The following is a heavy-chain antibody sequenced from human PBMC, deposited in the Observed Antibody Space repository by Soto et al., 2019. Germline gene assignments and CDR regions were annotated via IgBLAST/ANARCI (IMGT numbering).Heavy chain of an antibody. V-gene: IGHV4-39*02. CDR2: IYYSGST. CDR1: GGSISSSSYY. Sequence: PSETLSLTCTVSGGSISSSSYYWGWIRQPPGKGLEWIGSIYYSGSTYYNPSLKSRVTISVDTSKNQFSLKPSSVAPEDTAVYYCAREGGNRYYYYGMDVWGQGTTVTVSS. J-gene: IGHJ6*02. D-gene: IGHD1-26*01. CDR3: AREGGNRYYYYGMDV.